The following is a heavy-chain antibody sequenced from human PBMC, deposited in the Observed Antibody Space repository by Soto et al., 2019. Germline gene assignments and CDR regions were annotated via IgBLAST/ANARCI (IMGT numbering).Heavy chain of an antibody. D-gene: IGHD3-9*01. V-gene: IGHV3-30-3*01. Sequence: GGSLRLSCAASGFTFSSYAMHWVRQAPGKGLEWVAVISYDGSNKYYANSVKGRFTISRDNSKNTLYLQMNSLRAEDPAVYDCARDSGGHYDTLTGYFDYWGQGTLVTVSS. CDR3: ARDSGGHYDTLTGYFDY. CDR1: GFTFSSYA. CDR2: ISYDGSNK. J-gene: IGHJ4*02.